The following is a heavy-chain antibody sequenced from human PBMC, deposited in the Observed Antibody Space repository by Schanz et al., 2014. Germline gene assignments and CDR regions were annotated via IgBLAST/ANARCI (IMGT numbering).Heavy chain of an antibody. CDR2: INPNSGDR. J-gene: IGHJ6*02. V-gene: IGHV1-2*02. Sequence: QVQLVQSGAEVKKPGASVKVSCKASGYTFTGHHMHWVRQAPGQGLEWMGWINPNSGDRNYAQKFPGGVTMTRETFLSTAYMELSRLRSDDTAVYYCARARYGLDVWGQGTTVTVSS. CDR3: ARARYGLDV. CDR1: GYTFTGHH.